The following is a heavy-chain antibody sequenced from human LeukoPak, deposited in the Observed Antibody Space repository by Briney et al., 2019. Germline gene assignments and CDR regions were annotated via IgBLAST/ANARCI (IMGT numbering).Heavy chain of an antibody. CDR2: ISYDGSNK. Sequence: GGSLRLSCAASGFTFSSYAMHWARQAPGKGLEWVAVISYDGSNKYYADSVKGRFTISRDNSKNTLYLQMNSLRAEDTAVYYCARASGGFCSGGSCYTAYYGMDVWGKGTTVTVSS. J-gene: IGHJ6*04. V-gene: IGHV3-30*04. CDR1: GFTFSSYA. CDR3: ARASGGFCSGGSCYTAYYGMDV. D-gene: IGHD2-15*01.